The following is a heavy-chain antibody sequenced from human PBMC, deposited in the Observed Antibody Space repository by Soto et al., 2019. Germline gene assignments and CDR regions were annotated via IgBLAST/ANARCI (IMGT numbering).Heavy chain of an antibody. CDR3: AKDLRVPAADY. J-gene: IGHJ4*02. CDR2: ISYDGSNK. D-gene: IGHD2-2*01. CDR1: GFTFSSYG. Sequence: QVQLVESGGGVVQPGRSLRLSCAASGFTFSSYGMHWVRQAPGKGLEWVAVISYDGSNKYYADSVKGRLTISRDNSKNTLYLQMNSLRAEDTAVYYCAKDLRVPAADYWGQGTLVTVSS. V-gene: IGHV3-30*18.